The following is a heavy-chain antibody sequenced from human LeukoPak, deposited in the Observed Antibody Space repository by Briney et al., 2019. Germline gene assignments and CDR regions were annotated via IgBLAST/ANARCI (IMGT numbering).Heavy chain of an antibody. CDR3: AKSGYNRFDY. V-gene: IGHV3-33*05. CDR1: GFTFSSYS. CDR2: MSNSGENT. D-gene: IGHD5-24*01. J-gene: IGHJ4*02. Sequence: PGESLRLSCAASGFTFSSYSMQWVRQTPGKGLEWVGIMSNSGENTFYGEAVKGRFTISRDNSQNTLYLQMNSLRAEDTAVYYCAKSGYNRFDYWGQGTLVTVSS.